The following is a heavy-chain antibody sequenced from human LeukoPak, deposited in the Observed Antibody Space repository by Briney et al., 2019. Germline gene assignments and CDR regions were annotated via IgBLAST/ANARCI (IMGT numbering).Heavy chain of an antibody. D-gene: IGHD2-2*01. Sequence: RASLRLSCAASGLTFSSYWMSWVRQAPGKGLEWVANIKQDGSDKHYADSVKGRFTVSRDNARSSLFLQMNSLRAEDTAVYYCASQTSAKAFDYWGQGTLVTVSS. CDR1: GLTFSSYW. V-gene: IGHV3-7*05. CDR3: ASQTSAKAFDY. J-gene: IGHJ4*02. CDR2: IKQDGSDK.